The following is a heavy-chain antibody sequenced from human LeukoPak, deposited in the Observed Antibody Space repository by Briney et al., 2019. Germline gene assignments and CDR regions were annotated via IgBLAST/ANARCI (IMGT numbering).Heavy chain of an antibody. CDR3: SKNPYSDGSHWFDP. V-gene: IGHV3-23*01. CDR1: SFTFSSHA. J-gene: IGHJ5*02. CDR2: VSYNDVNT. D-gene: IGHD5-18*01. Sequence: GGSLRLSCSASSFTFSSHAMSWVRQAPGEGLEWVSTVSYNDVNTYYADSVKGRFFISRDNSRNTLYLQMNSLRAEDTAIYYCSKNPYSDGSHWFDPWGQGTLVTVSS.